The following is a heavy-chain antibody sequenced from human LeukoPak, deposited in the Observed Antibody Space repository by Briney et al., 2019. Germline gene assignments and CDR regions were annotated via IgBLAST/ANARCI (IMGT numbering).Heavy chain of an antibody. CDR3: ARDHMAGTFSFDY. CDR2: IIPIFGTA. J-gene: IGHJ4*02. Sequence: ASVKVSCKASGGTFSSYAISWVRQAPGQGLEWMGGIIPIFGTANYAQKFQGRVTITADKSTSTAYMELSSLRSEDTAVYYCARDHMAGTFSFDYWGQGTLVTVSS. D-gene: IGHD6-19*01. V-gene: IGHV1-69*06. CDR1: GGTFSSYA.